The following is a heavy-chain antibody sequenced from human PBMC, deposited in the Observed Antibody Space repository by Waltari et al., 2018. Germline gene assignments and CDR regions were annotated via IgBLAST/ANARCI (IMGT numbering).Heavy chain of an antibody. CDR3: ARVAAAGGGEDFDY. Sequence: QLQLQESGPGLVKPSETLSLTCTVSGGSISSSSYYWGWIRQPPGKGLEWIGSIDYSGGTYYNPSLKRRVTISVDTSKNQFSLKLSSLTAADTAVYYWARVAAAGGGEDFDYWGQGTLVTVSS. J-gene: IGHJ4*02. CDR1: GGSISSSSYY. V-gene: IGHV4-39*01. CDR2: IDYSGGT. D-gene: IGHD6-13*01.